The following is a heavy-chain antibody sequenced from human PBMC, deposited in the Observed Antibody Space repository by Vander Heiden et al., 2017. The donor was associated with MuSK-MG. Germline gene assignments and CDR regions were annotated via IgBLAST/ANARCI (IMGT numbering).Heavy chain of an antibody. CDR2: LTSRGRT. CDR3: AKGDCSGGACSHF. D-gene: IGHD2-15*01. Sequence: EVQLLESGGGLVQPGGSLRLSCVGSGFPFSSDDLRWVRLAPGKGLEWVAALTSRGRTLYGDSVKGHSTISRYISHYTLYLQMNNLSGEDTAVYCCAKGDCSGGACSHFWCQGTLVAVSS. CDR1: GFPFSSDD. V-gene: IGHV3-23*01. J-gene: IGHJ4*02.